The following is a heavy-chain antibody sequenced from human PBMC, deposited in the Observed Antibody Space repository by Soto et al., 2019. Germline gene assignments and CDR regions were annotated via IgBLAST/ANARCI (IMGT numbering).Heavy chain of an antibody. J-gene: IGHJ3*02. Sequence: PSETLSLTCNSSGGPLSSFYYSWIRQAPGKGLEWIGYIYYTGSTNYNPSLKSRVTMSVDTSKNQSSLKLTSGTAADTAVYFCAVTRGGAHPHDIWGQGTMVT. CDR1: GGPLSSFY. V-gene: IGHV4-59*13. D-gene: IGHD2-21*02. CDR2: IYYTGST. CDR3: AVTRGGAHPHDI.